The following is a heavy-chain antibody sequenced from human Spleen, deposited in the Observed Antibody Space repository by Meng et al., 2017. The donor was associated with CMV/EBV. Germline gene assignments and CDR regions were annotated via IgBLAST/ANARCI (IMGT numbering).Heavy chain of an antibody. J-gene: IGHJ4*02. CDR1: GGSISSGDDY. CDR2: ISYSGST. D-gene: IGHD3-10*01. Sequence: QVQLQESDPGLVKPSQTLSLTCSVFGGSISSGDDYWNWIRQPPGKGLEWIGYISYSGSTYYNPYLKSRVTTSVDTSKNQFSLKLSSVTAADTAVYYCARIINDYGDYWGQGTLVTVSS. V-gene: IGHV4-30-4*08. CDR3: ARIINDYGDY.